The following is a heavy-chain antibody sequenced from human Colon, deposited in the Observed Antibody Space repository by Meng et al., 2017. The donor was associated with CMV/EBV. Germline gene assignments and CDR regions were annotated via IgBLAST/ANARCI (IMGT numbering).Heavy chain of an antibody. CDR1: FNNCA. CDR2: ISYDGSNK. V-gene: IGHV3-30-3*01. Sequence: FNNCALPWVRQAPGKGLEWVAVISYDGSNKYYAASVKGRFTVSRDDSKNTLFLQMDTLRPEDTALYYCARGGIRDSSGYNWGGFDSWGQGTLVTVSS. D-gene: IGHD3-22*01. CDR3: ARGGIRDSSGYNWGGFDS. J-gene: IGHJ4*02.